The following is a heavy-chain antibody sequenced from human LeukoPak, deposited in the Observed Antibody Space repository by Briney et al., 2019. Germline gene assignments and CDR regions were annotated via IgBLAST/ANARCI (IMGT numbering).Heavy chain of an antibody. Sequence: PSETLSLTCTVSGGSISSYYWSWIRQPAGKGLEWTGRIYTSGSTNYNPSLKSRVTMSVDTSKNQFSLKLSSVTAADTAVYYCARDKRGMATTPLYYFDYWGQGTLVTVSS. D-gene: IGHD5-24*01. CDR3: ARDKRGMATTPLYYFDY. V-gene: IGHV4-4*07. J-gene: IGHJ4*02. CDR1: GGSISSYY. CDR2: IYTSGST.